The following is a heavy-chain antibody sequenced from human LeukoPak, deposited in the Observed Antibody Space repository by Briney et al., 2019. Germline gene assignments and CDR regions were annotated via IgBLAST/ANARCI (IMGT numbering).Heavy chain of an antibody. V-gene: IGHV3-21*05. CDR1: GFSFSNYG. CDR2: ISSSSYT. D-gene: IGHD2-15*01. Sequence: GGSLRLSCAASGFSFSNYGMHWVRQAPGMGLEWVSYISSSSYTNYADSVRGRFTISRDNANNSLYLQMNSLRAEDTAVYYCARQLGYCSGGSCYSQSFDYWGQGTLVTVSS. CDR3: ARQLGYCSGGSCYSQSFDY. J-gene: IGHJ4*02.